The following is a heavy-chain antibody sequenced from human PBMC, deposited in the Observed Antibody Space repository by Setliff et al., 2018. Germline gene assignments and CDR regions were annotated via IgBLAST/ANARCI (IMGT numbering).Heavy chain of an antibody. CDR1: GLTFSHAW. CDR2: IRSRNDGGTT. CDR3: ARGIVVVPAALDV. J-gene: IGHJ6*04. D-gene: IGHD2-2*01. Sequence: GGSLRLSCAASGLTFSHAWMTWVRQSPGKGLEWVGRIRSRNDGGTTDYAAPVKGRFTFSRDDSKNTLYLQMNNLKTEDTATYYCARGIVVVPAALDVWGKGTTVTVSS. V-gene: IGHV3-15*01.